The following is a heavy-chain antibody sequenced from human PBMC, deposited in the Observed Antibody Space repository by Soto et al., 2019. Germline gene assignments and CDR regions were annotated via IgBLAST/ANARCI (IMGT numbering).Heavy chain of an antibody. CDR3: TRWNGYGDR. J-gene: IGHJ5*02. CDR1: GFSFSTYG. Sequence: EMQLLESGGGVVQPGGSLRLSCVVSGFSFSTYGVTWVRQAPGKGLEWVCGVSGGSGVTHYTDSVKGRFTISGDDSKNTVYLQMHSLRGEDTAVYYCTRWNGYGDRCGQGTLVTVSS. CDR2: VSGGSGVT. V-gene: IGHV3-23*01. D-gene: IGHD1-1*01.